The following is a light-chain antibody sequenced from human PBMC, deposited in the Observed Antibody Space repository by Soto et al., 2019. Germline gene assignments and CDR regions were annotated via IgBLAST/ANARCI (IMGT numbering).Light chain of an antibody. V-gene: IGKV3-15*01. Sequence: EILLTQSPGTLSLSPGERATLSCRASQSVSSNLAWYQLKPGQAPSLLIYGASTRATGIPARFSGSGSGTEFTLTISSLQSEDFAVYYCQQYNNWPRTFGQGTKVDI. J-gene: IGKJ1*01. CDR2: GAS. CDR3: QQYNNWPRT. CDR1: QSVSSN.